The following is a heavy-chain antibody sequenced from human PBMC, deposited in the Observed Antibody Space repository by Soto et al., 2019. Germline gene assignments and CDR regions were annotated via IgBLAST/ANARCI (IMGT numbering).Heavy chain of an antibody. V-gene: IGHV4-59*01. CDR1: GGSISSYY. Sequence: SETLSLTCSVSGGSISSYYWSWIRQPPGKGLEWIAYIYYSGTNYNPTLKRRVSISLDTSKNQISQKMNSVTDADTAVYYCARTYDGSGPNSGGYAFDIWGQGTMVT. CDR2: IYYSGT. J-gene: IGHJ3*02. D-gene: IGHD3-22*01. CDR3: ARTYDGSGPNSGGYAFDI.